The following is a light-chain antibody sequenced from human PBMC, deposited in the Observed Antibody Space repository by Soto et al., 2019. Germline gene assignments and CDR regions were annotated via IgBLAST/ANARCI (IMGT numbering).Light chain of an antibody. CDR2: GAS. Sequence: EIVMTQSPATLSVSPGERATLSCRASQSVSSNLAWYQQKPGQAPRLLIYGASTRATGIPARFRGSGSGTEFTLTISSLQSEDFAVYYCQQHNNWPRTFGQGTKVEIK. V-gene: IGKV3-15*01. CDR1: QSVSSN. CDR3: QQHNNWPRT. J-gene: IGKJ1*01.